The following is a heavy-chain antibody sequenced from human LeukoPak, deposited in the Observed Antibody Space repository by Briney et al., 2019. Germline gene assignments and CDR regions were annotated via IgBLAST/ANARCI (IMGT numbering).Heavy chain of an antibody. CDR1: GFTFSSYW. Sequence: GGSLRLSCAASGFTFSSYWMSWVRQAPGKGLEWVSSISGSSSYIYYADSAKGRFTISRDNAKKSLYLQMNSLRAEDTAVYYCARDDASSSSSFDYWGQGTLVTVSS. J-gene: IGHJ4*02. CDR3: ARDDASSSSSFDY. CDR2: ISGSSSYI. D-gene: IGHD6-6*01. V-gene: IGHV3-21*01.